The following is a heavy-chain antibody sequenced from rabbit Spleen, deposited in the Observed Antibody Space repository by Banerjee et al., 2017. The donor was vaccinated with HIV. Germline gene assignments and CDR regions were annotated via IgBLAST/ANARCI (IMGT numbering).Heavy chain of an antibody. CDR1: GFTISSSYW. V-gene: IGHV1S45*01. J-gene: IGHJ4*01. CDR3: ARGDSDGPGGYAYTIKL. Sequence: EESGGDLVKPEGSLTLTCTASGFTISSSYWICWVRQAPGKGLEWIACIYTGSSGSTYYASWAKGRFTISKTSSTTVTLQMTSLTVADTATYFCARGDSDGPGGYAYTIKLWGPGTLVTVS. D-gene: IGHD6-1*01. CDR2: IYTGSSGST.